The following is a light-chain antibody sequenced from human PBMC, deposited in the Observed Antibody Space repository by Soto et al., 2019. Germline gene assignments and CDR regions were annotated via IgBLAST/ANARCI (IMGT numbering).Light chain of an antibody. CDR1: QGISTY. CDR2: AAS. V-gene: IGKV1-39*01. CDR3: QQSYSTPRT. Sequence: DIQMTQSPSSLSASIGDRVTITCRASQGISTYLNWYQQRPGKAPKLLIYAASSLQSGVPSRFSGSGSETHFTLTISSLQPEDFATYSCQQSYSTPRTFGQGTQVDIK. J-gene: IGKJ1*01.